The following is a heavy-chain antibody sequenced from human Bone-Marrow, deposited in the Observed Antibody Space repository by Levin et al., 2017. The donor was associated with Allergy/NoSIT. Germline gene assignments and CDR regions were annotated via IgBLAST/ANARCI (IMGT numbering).Heavy chain of an antibody. V-gene: IGHV3-66*01. D-gene: IGHD3-9*01. CDR3: ARNPGANDWC. J-gene: IGHJ4*02. CDR2: IYSGGTT. Sequence: RGESLKISCVASGFTVSNHYMTWVRQAPGKGLEWVSLIYSGGTTLYADSVKGRFAISRDSSKNTMYLQMNSLRAEDTAVYYCARNPGANDWCWGQGTLVTVSS. CDR1: GFTVSNHY.